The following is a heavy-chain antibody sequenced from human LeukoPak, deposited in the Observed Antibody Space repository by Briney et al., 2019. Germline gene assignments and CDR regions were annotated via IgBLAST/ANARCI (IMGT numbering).Heavy chain of an antibody. Sequence: LETLSLTCAVYGGSFSGYYWSWIRQPPGKGLEWIGEINHSGSTNYNPSLKSRVTISVDTSKNQFSLKLSSVTAADTAVYYCATRKGRIAAAGYYYYYYMDVWGKGTTVTVSS. CDR2: INHSGST. J-gene: IGHJ6*03. V-gene: IGHV4-34*01. CDR3: ATRKGRIAAAGYYYYYYMDV. CDR1: GGSFSGYY. D-gene: IGHD6-13*01.